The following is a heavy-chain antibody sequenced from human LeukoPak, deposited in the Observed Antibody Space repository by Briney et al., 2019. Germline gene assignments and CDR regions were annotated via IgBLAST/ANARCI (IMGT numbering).Heavy chain of an antibody. D-gene: IGHD3-10*01. CDR2: IYYTGST. J-gene: IGHJ4*02. Sequence: SETLSLTCTVSGGSVSSGTYYWSWLRQPPGRGLEGLGYIYYTGSTNYNPSLKSRLTISVDTSKNQFSLKLSSVTAADTAVYYCARRGGSGRSFDYWGQGTLVTVSS. CDR1: GGSVSSGTYY. CDR3: ARRGGSGRSFDY. V-gene: IGHV4-61*01.